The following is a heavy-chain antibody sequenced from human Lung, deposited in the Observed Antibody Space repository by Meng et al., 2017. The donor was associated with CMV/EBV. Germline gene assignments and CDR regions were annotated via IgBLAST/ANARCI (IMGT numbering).Heavy chain of an antibody. J-gene: IGHJ6*02. Sequence: ASXXVSXKASGYTFTGYYMHWVRQAPGQGLEWMGWINPNSGGTNYAQKFQGRVTMTRDTSISTAYMELSRLRSDDTAVYYCARPGRDFWSGYRAHLLMDVWXQGTTVTVSS. V-gene: IGHV1-2*02. CDR3: ARPGRDFWSGYRAHLLMDV. CDR2: INPNSGGT. CDR1: GYTFTGYY. D-gene: IGHD3-3*01.